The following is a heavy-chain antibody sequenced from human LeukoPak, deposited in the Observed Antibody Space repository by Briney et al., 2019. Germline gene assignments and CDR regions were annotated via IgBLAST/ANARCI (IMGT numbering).Heavy chain of an antibody. CDR3: ASPAYGDYALFDY. D-gene: IGHD4-17*01. J-gene: IGHJ4*02. CDR1: GFTFSSYW. V-gene: IGHV3-7*01. Sequence: GGSLRLSCAASGFTFSSYWMSWVRQAPGKGLEWVANIKQDGSEKYYVDSVRGRFTISRDNVKNSLYLQMNSLRAEDTAVYYCASPAYGDYALFDYWGQGTLVTVSS. CDR2: IKQDGSEK.